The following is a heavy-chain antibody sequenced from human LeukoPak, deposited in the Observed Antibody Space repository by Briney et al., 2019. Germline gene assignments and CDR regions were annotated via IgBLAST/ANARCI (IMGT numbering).Heavy chain of an antibody. CDR3: AKSSSPYYYYYYMDV. CDR2: IWYDGSNK. D-gene: IGHD2-2*01. J-gene: IGHJ6*03. V-gene: IGHV3-33*06. CDR1: GFTFSSYG. Sequence: PWGSLRLSCAASGFTFSSYGMHWVRQAPGKGLEWVAVIWYDGSNKYYADSVKGRFTISRDNSKNTLYLQMNSLRAEDTAVYYCAKSSSPYYYYYYMDVWGKGTTVTAYS.